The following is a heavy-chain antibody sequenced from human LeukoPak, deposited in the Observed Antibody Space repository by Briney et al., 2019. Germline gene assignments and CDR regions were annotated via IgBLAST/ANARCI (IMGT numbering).Heavy chain of an antibody. D-gene: IGHD1-26*01. Sequence: GGSLRLSCAASGFTFSSYDMSWVRQAPGKGLEWVSAISSSGGSTYYADSVKGRFTISRDNSKNTLYLQMHSLRAEDTAVYYCAKDASSGTCYDHWGQGTLATVSS. CDR1: GFTFSSYD. CDR3: AKDASSGTCYDH. V-gene: IGHV3-23*01. CDR2: ISSSGGST. J-gene: IGHJ5*02.